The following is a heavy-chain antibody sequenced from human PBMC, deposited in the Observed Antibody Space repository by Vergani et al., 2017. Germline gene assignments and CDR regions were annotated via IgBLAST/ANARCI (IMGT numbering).Heavy chain of an antibody. CDR1: GFTFSSYE. CDR3: ARRRGSGSYDS. V-gene: IGHV3-48*03. J-gene: IGHJ5*01. CDR2: ISSSGSTR. Sequence: EVQLVESGGGLVQPGGSLRLSCAASGFTFSSYEMNWVRQAPGKGLEWVSYISSSGSTRYYADSVKGRFTISRDNAKNSLYLQMNRLRAEDTAVYYCARRRGSGSYDSWGQGTLVTVSA. D-gene: IGHD1-26*01.